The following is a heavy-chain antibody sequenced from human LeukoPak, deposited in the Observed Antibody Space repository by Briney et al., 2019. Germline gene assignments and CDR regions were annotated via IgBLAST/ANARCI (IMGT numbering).Heavy chain of an antibody. CDR2: IIPIFGTV. V-gene: IGHV1-69*05. Sequence: SVKVSCKASGGTFSSYALSWVRQAPGQGLEWMGGIIPIFGTVNYAQKFQGRVTITTDESTSTAYMELSSLRSEDTAVYYCARGYCTNGVCQRRYYYYMDVWGKGTTVTVSS. CDR3: ARGYCTNGVCQRRYYYYMDV. D-gene: IGHD2-8*01. J-gene: IGHJ6*03. CDR1: GGTFSSYA.